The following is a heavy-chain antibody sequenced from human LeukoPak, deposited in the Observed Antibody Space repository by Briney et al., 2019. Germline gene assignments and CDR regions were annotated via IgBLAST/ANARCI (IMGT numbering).Heavy chain of an antibody. Sequence: SETLSLTCTVSGGSINSYYWSWIRQPPGKGLEWIGQVYYSGGTNYNPALKSRVSISVDTPKNQLSLKLSSVTAADTAVYYCARQASGYSYGFLYGMDVWGQGTTVTVSS. CDR3: ARQASGYSYGFLYGMDV. V-gene: IGHV4-59*08. CDR1: GGSINSYY. CDR2: VYYSGGT. D-gene: IGHD5-18*01. J-gene: IGHJ6*02.